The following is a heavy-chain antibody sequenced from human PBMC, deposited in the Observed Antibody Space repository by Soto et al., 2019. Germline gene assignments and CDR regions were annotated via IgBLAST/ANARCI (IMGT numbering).Heavy chain of an antibody. CDR2: INPNSGGT. J-gene: IGHJ3*02. D-gene: IGHD7-27*01. CDR3: AREGTGDLGHAFDI. CDR1: GYTFTGYY. Sequence: ASVKVSCKASGYTFTGYYMHWVRQAPGQGLEWMGWINPNSGGTNYAQKFQGWVTMTRDTSISTAYMELSRLRSDDTAVYYCAREGTGDLGHAFDIWGQGTMVTVSS. V-gene: IGHV1-2*04.